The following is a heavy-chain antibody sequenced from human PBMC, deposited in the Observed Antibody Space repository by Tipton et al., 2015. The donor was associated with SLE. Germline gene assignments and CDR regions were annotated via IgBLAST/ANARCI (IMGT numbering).Heavy chain of an antibody. CDR2: IYTSGST. CDR3: ARRPGVGAVFYFDY. V-gene: IGHV4-61*02. J-gene: IGHJ4*02. Sequence: TLSLTCTVSGGSVSSGSYYWTWIRQPAGKGLEWIGRIYTSGSTYYNPSLKSRVTISVDTSKNQFSLKLSSVTAADTAVYYCARRPGVGAVFYFDYWGQGTLVTVSS. CDR1: GGSVSSGSYY. D-gene: IGHD1-26*01.